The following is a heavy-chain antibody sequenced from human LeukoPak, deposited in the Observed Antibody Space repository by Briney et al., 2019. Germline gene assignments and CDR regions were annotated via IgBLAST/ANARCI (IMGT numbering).Heavy chain of an antibody. CDR2: INPSGGST. CDR3: AVAPVGEPFDY. V-gene: IGHV1-46*01. Sequence: ASVKVSCKASGYTFTSYYMHWVRQAPGQGLEWMGIINPSGGSTSYAQKFQGRVTMTRDMSTSTVYKELSSLRSEDTAVYYCAVAPVGEPFDYWGQGTLVTVSS. J-gene: IGHJ4*02. CDR1: GYTFTSYY.